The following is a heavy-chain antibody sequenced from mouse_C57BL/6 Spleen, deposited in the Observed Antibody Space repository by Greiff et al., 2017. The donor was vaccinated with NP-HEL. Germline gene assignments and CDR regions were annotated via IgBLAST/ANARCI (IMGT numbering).Heavy chain of an antibody. V-gene: IGHV5-16*01. Sequence: EVMLVESEGGLVQPGSSMKLSCTASGFTFSDYYMAWVRQVPEKGLEWVANINYDGSSTYYLDSLKSRFIISRDNAKNILYLQMSSLKSEDTATYYCARDSRRGYDYWGQGTTLTVSS. CDR1: GFTFSDYY. D-gene: IGHD2-2*01. CDR2: INYDGSST. CDR3: ARDSRRGYDY. J-gene: IGHJ2*01.